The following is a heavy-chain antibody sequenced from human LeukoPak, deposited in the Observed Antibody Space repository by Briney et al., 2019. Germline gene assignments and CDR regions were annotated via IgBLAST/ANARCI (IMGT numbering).Heavy chain of an antibody. CDR1: GGSIGTLY. V-gene: IGHV4-59*11. CDR2: IDYHGNT. J-gene: IGHJ5*02. CDR3: ATASGRSFWLDP. Sequence: SETLSLTCIVSGGSIGTLYWNWIRQVPGKGLEWIGFIDYHGNTKYNPSLKSRVTMSVDTSVDQASLRLTSVTAADTAIYFCATASGRSFWLDPWGQGRLVTVSS. D-gene: IGHD2-15*01.